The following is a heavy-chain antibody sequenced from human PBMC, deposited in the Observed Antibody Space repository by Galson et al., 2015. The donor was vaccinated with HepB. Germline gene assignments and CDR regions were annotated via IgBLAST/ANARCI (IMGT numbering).Heavy chain of an antibody. Sequence: SLRLSCAASGFTFTGYAMNWVRQPPGRGLEWISSISSGGSYIYYADSVKGRFTISRDNARNSLFLQLNSLRAEDTAVYYCTRGFPYYNNELNDYWGQGTVVTVSS. J-gene: IGHJ4*02. CDR1: GFTFTGYA. V-gene: IGHV3-21*01. D-gene: IGHD3-22*01. CDR2: ISSGGSYI. CDR3: TRGFPYYNNELNDY.